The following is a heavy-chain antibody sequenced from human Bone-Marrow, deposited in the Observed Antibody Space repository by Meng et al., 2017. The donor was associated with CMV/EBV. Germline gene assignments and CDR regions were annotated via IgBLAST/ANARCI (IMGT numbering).Heavy chain of an antibody. J-gene: IGHJ4*02. CDR1: GFTFSDHY. V-gene: IGHV3-72*01. CDR3: AKVLDYFASESYWRGGPDY. CDR2: TRNKANSYTT. D-gene: IGHD3-10*01. Sequence: GESLKISCAASGFTFSDHYMDWVRQAPGKGLEWVGRTRNKANSYTTEYAASVKGRFTISRDDSKNSLYLQMNSLKTEDTAVYYCAKVLDYFASESYWRGGPDYWGQGILVTVSS.